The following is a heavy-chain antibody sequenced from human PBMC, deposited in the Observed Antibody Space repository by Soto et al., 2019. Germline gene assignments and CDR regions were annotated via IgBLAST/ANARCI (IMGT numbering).Heavy chain of an antibody. V-gene: IGHV3-23*01. CDR1: GLTLSNYA. D-gene: IGHD3-16*02. Sequence: EVQLLESGGGLVQPGGSLRLTCAASGLTLSNYAMTWVRQAPGKGLEWVSAISSSSTGGGAHYADSVKGRFTISRDISKNTLSLQLHSLRAEDTAKYYCAKGGLSTPFYFDYWGQGTLVTVSS. CDR3: AKGGLSTPFYFDY. CDR2: ISSSSTGGGA. J-gene: IGHJ4*02.